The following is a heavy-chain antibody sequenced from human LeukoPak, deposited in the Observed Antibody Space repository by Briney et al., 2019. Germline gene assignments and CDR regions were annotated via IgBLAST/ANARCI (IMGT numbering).Heavy chain of an antibody. CDR3: ARDQPPRITIFGDLTLGLDY. Sequence: PGGSLRLSCAVSGFTFSDHYMDWVRQAPGKGLEWVGHSKNKANSYTTEYAASVKGRFTISRDDSKNSLYLQMNSLRAEDTAVYYCARDQPPRITIFGDLTLGLDYWGQGTLVTVSS. D-gene: IGHD3-3*01. J-gene: IGHJ4*02. CDR2: SKNKANSYTT. CDR1: GFTFSDHY. V-gene: IGHV3-72*01.